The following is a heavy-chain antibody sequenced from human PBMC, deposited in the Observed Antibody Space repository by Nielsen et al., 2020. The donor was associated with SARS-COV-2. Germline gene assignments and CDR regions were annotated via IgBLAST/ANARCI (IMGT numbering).Heavy chain of an antibody. V-gene: IGHV5-51*01. Sequence: GESLKISCQGSGYRFDSYWIAWVRQMSGKGLEWMWLIYPADSHTTYSPSFQGQVTISVDKSVNTAYLRWSSLKASDTAIYYCARHGNDFGGNDLDYWGQGTLVTVSS. CDR1: GYRFDSYW. CDR2: IYPADSHT. CDR3: ARHGNDFGGNDLDY. D-gene: IGHD4-23*01. J-gene: IGHJ4*02.